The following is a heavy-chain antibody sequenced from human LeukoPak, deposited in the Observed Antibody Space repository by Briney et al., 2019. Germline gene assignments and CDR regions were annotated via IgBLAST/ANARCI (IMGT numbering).Heavy chain of an antibody. CDR2: INPSGGST. Sequence: GASVKVSCKASGYTFTSYYMYWVRQAPGQGLEWMGIINPSGGSTSYAQKFQGRVTMTRDTSTSTVYMELSSLRSEDTAVYYCARVAGTTLKFDYWGQGTLVTVSS. D-gene: IGHD1-7*01. CDR1: GYTFTSYY. J-gene: IGHJ4*02. V-gene: IGHV1-46*01. CDR3: ARVAGTTLKFDY.